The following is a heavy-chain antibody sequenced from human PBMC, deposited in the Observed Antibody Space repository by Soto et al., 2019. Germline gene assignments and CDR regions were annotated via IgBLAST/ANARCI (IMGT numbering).Heavy chain of an antibody. J-gene: IGHJ3*02. CDR2: ISGSGGNT. D-gene: IGHD3-10*01. CDR1: GFTVRSYA. Sequence: RLSCAASGFTVRSYAMSWVRQAPGKGLEWVSVISGSGGNTNYADSAKGRFTISRDNSKNTLYPQMNSLRAEDTAVYYCAKDSDFVSGDFDIWGQGTMVTVSS. CDR3: AKDSDFVSGDFDI. V-gene: IGHV3-23*01.